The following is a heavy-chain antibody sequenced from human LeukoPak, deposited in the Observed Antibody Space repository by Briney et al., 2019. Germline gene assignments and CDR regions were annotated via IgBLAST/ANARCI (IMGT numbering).Heavy chain of an antibody. V-gene: IGHV1-69*13. D-gene: IGHD6-19*01. CDR1: GGTFSSYA. J-gene: IGHJ4*02. Sequence: ASVKVSCKASGGTFSSYAISWVRQAPGQGLEWMGGIIPIFGTANYAQKFQGRVTITADESTSTAYMELSSLRSEDTAVYYCARAIAVAGHFDYWGRGTLVTVSS. CDR3: ARAIAVAGHFDY. CDR2: IIPIFGTA.